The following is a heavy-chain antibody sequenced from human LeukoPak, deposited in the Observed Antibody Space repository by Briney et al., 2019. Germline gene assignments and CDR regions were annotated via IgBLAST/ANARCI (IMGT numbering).Heavy chain of an antibody. Sequence: PSGTLSLTCAVSGGSISSSNWWSWVRQPPGKGLEWIGEIYHSGSTNYNPSLKSRVTISVDTSKNQFSLKLSSVTAADTAVYYCARLGAAAGHYYYYRMDVWGQGTAVTVSS. D-gene: IGHD6-13*01. V-gene: IGHV4-4*02. CDR1: GGSISSSNW. CDR2: IYHSGST. CDR3: ARLGAAAGHYYYYRMDV. J-gene: IGHJ6*02.